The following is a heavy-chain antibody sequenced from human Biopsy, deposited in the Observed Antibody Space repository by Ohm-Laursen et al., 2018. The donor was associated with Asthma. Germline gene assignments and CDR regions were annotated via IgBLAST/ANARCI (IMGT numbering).Heavy chain of an antibody. Sequence: SLRLSCAASGFMFRSFGMHWVRQAPGKGLEWVALMSYDRSIKDYADSVKGRFTISRDNSMNTLYLHMNSLRVEDTAVYYCARGLDYSGRSGFDYWGQGTLVTVSS. D-gene: IGHD3-10*01. V-gene: IGHV3-30*03. CDR3: ARGLDYSGRSGFDY. CDR2: MSYDRSIK. CDR1: GFMFRSFG. J-gene: IGHJ4*02.